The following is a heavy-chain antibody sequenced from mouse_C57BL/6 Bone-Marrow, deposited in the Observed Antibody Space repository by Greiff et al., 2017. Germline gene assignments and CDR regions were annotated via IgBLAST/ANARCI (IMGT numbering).Heavy chain of an antibody. CDR3: ARGGLPYYAMDY. V-gene: IGHV5-4*03. J-gene: IGHJ4*01. Sequence: DVKLVESGGGLVKPGGSLTLSCAASGFTFSSYAMSWVRQTPVKRLEWVATISDGGSYTYYPDNVKGRFTISRDNAKNNLYLQMSDLKSEDTAMYYCARGGLPYYAMDYWGQGTSVTVSS. CDR2: ISDGGSYT. CDR1: GFTFSSYA. D-gene: IGHD2-2*01.